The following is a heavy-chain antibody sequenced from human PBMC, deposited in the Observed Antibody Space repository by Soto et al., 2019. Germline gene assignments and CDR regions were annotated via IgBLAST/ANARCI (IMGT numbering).Heavy chain of an antibody. Sequence: RGSLRLSCAASKFPLRSYTMHWVRQAPGKGPGWVAIISFDGTKTHYADSVKGRFTISRDNSENMLFLQMNDLKTEDSAVYFCARDPTLRYFDSPSYYYAMDVWGRGTTVTVYS. V-gene: IGHV3-30-3*01. CDR2: ISFDGTKT. J-gene: IGHJ6*02. CDR3: ARDPTLRYFDSPSYYYAMDV. D-gene: IGHD3-9*01. CDR1: KFPLRSYT.